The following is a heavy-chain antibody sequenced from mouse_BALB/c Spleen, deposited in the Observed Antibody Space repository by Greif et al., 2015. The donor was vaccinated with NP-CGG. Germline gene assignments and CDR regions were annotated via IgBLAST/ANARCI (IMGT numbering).Heavy chain of an antibody. V-gene: IGHV1-7*01. CDR2: INPSTGYT. D-gene: IGHD2-4*01. Sequence: VQLQQSGAELAKPGASVKMSCKASGYTFTSYWMHWVKQGPGQGLEWIGYINPSTGYTEYNQKFKDKATLTADKSSSTAYMQLSSLTSEDSAVYYCARRGDYDGFDYWGQGTTLTVSS. CDR3: ARRGDYDGFDY. CDR1: GYTFTSYW. J-gene: IGHJ2*01.